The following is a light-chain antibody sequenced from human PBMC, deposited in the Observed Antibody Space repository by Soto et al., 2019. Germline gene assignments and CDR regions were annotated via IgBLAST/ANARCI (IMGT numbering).Light chain of an antibody. Sequence: SYELTQPPSVSVAPGQTASISCGGYNLEFKSVHWYQQRPGQAPALVVFDDRDRPSGIPDRFSGASSGNTATLTISRVEAGDESDFYCQVWDSDSDHVVFGGGTKVTVL. CDR1: NLEFKS. CDR3: QVWDSDSDHVV. V-gene: IGLV3-21*02. CDR2: DDR. J-gene: IGLJ2*01.